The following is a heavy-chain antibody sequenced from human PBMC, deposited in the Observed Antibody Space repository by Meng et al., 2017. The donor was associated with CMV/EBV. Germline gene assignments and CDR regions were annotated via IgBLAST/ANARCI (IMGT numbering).Heavy chain of an antibody. J-gene: IGHJ4*02. V-gene: IGHV3-23*01. D-gene: IGHD3-3*01. CDR1: GFTFSDYG. Sequence: CTASGFTFSDYGMNWVRQAPGKGLQWVSAVSGSGNSKYYADSVRGRFTISRDRSKNTLHLQLNGLRAEDTAIYYCVKGDFDYTGCFESWGQGTLVTVSS. CDR2: VSGSGNSK. CDR3: VKGDFDYTGCFES.